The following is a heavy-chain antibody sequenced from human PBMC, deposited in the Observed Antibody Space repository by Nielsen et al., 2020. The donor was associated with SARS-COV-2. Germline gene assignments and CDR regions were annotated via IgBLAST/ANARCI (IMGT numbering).Heavy chain of an antibody. D-gene: IGHD6-13*01. CDR3: ARRLMLAKYSSSWYKKGYFDY. CDR2: IYYSGST. J-gene: IGHJ4*02. V-gene: IGHV4-39*01. Sequence: SETLSLTCTVSGGSISSSSYYWGWIRQPPGKGLEWIGSIYYSGSTYYNLSLKSRVTISVDTSKNQFSLKLSSVTAADTAVYYCARRLMLAKYSSSWYKKGYFDYWGQGTLATVSS. CDR1: GGSISSSSYY.